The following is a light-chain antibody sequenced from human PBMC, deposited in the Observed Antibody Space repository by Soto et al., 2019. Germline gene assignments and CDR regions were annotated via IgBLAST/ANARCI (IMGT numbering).Light chain of an antibody. J-gene: IGKJ4*01. V-gene: IGKV3-11*01. Sequence: TVLTQSPATPSLSPGERATLSCKASQSIGNSLGWFQQKPGQAPRLLIDDAFNRATGIPARFTGSGSGSDFTLTISSLEPEDFGVYYCRQRYNWPLTFGGGTKVEIK. CDR1: QSIGNS. CDR3: RQRYNWPLT. CDR2: DAF.